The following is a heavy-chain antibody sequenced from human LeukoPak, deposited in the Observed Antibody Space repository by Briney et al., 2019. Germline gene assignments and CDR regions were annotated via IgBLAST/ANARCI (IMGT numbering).Heavy chain of an antibody. Sequence: GGSLRLSCAASGFTFSDYYMSWIRQAPGKGLEWVSYISSSGSTIYYADSVKGRFTISRDNAKNSLYLHMNSLRAEDTAVYYCARDSDYVWGSYRYTLDYWGQGTLVTVSS. CDR1: GFTFSDYY. V-gene: IGHV3-11*01. D-gene: IGHD3-16*02. J-gene: IGHJ4*02. CDR2: ISSSGSTI. CDR3: ARDSDYVWGSYRYTLDY.